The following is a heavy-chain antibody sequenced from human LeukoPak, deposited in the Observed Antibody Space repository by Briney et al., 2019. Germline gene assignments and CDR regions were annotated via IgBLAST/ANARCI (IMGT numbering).Heavy chain of an antibody. CDR3: ARPLTALYSGYDGGYYYYGMDV. Sequence: GRSLRLSCAASGFTFSSYGMHWVRQAPGKGLEWVAVISYDGSNKYYADSVKGRFTISRDNSKNTLYLQMSSLRAEDTAVYYCARPLTALYSGYDGGYYYYGMDVWGQGTTVTVSS. D-gene: IGHD5-12*01. CDR2: ISYDGSNK. CDR1: GFTFSSYG. V-gene: IGHV3-30*03. J-gene: IGHJ6*02.